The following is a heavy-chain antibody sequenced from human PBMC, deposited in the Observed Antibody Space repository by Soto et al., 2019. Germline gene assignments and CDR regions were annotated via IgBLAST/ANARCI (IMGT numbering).Heavy chain of an antibody. V-gene: IGHV1-24*01. CDR3: ATAGTNKGTFDY. CDR2: FDPEDGET. D-gene: IGHD1-1*01. J-gene: IGHJ4*02. CDR1: GYTLTELS. Sequence: GASVKVSCKVSGYTLTELSMHWVRQAPGKGLEWMGGFDPEDGETIYAQKFQGRVTMTEDTSTDTAYMELSSLRSEDTAVYYCATAGTNKGTFDYWGQGTLVTVSS.